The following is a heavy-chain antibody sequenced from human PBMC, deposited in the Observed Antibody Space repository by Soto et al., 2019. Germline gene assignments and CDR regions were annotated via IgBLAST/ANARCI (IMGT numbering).Heavy chain of an antibody. CDR2: INTYDGNT. CDR1: GYTFTSYG. J-gene: IGHJ4*02. V-gene: IGHV1-18*04. CDR3: ARVRLTMIVVPFGVL. D-gene: IGHD3-22*01. Sequence: QVQLVQSGAEVKKPGASVKVSCKASGYTFTSYGIAWVRQAPGQGLEWMGWINTYDGNTNYAQELQGRVTMTTDTSTSTAYMELRSLRSDDTAVYYCARVRLTMIVVPFGVLWGQGTLVTVSS.